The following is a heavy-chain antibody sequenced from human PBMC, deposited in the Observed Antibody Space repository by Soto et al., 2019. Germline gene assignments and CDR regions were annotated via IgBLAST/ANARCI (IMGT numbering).Heavy chain of an antibody. V-gene: IGHV3-48*01. D-gene: IGHD2-2*01. CDR1: GFTFSSYS. Sequence: GGSLRLSCAASGFTFSSYSMNWVRQAPGKGLEWVSYISSSSSTIYYADSVKGRFTISGENAKNSLYLQMNSLRAEDTAVYYGAREEVTVVPAAISWLDPWGQGTLVTVSS. CDR2: ISSSSSTI. CDR3: AREEVTVVPAAISWLDP. J-gene: IGHJ5*02.